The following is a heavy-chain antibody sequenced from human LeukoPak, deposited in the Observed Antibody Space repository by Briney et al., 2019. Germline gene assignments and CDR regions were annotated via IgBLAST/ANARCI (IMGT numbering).Heavy chain of an antibody. CDR2: IYSGGST. CDR3: AREQARYSSSWYDY. D-gene: IGHD6-13*01. J-gene: IGHJ4*02. V-gene: IGHV3-66*01. Sequence: PGGSLGLSCAASGFTFSSNYMSWVRQAPGKGLEWVSVIYSGGSTYYADSVKGRFTISRDNSKNTLYLQMNSLRAEDTAVYYCAREQARYSSSWYDYWGQGTLVTVSS. CDR1: GFTFSSNY.